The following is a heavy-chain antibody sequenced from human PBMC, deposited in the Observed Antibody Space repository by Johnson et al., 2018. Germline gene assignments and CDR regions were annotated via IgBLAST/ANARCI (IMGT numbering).Heavy chain of an antibody. V-gene: IGHV3-74*03. D-gene: IGHD3-10*02. CDR2: INSDESSI. CDR3: GLFGDYYYYYLDV. J-gene: IGHJ6*03. CDR1: GFPFSGYW. Sequence: VQLQESGGGLVQPGGSLRLSCGASGFPFSGYWMHWVRQAPGKGLIWVSRINSDESSITYADSVKGRFTISRDNAKNMLYLQMNSLRAEDMAVYYCGLFGDYYYYYLDVWGKGTTVTVSS.